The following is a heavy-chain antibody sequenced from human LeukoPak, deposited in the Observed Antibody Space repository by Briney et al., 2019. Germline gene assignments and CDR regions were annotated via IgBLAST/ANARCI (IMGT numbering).Heavy chain of an antibody. CDR2: IYYSGST. J-gene: IGHJ4*02. V-gene: IGHV4-59*08. D-gene: IGHD6-19*01. CDR1: GGSFSGYY. Sequence: SETLSLTCAVYGGSFSGYYWSWIRQPPGKGLEWIGYIYYSGSTNYNPSLKSRVTISVDTSKNQFSLKLSSVTAADTAVYYCARHHGSGWYGYWGQGTLVTVSS. CDR3: ARHHGSGWYGY.